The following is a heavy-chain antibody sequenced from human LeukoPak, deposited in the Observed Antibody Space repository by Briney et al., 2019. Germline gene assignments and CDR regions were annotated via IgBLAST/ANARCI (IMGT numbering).Heavy chain of an antibody. Sequence: PSETLSLTCSVSGGPISSGDYYWRWIRQPPGKGLEWIAYIYYSGSTYYNPSLKSRATISVDTSKNLFSLELSSVTAADTAVYYCARAPSYYDSSGYYYFFDYWGQGTLVTVSS. J-gene: IGHJ4*02. V-gene: IGHV4-30-4*01. CDR2: IYYSGST. D-gene: IGHD3-22*01. CDR1: GGPISSGDYY. CDR3: ARAPSYYDSSGYYYFFDY.